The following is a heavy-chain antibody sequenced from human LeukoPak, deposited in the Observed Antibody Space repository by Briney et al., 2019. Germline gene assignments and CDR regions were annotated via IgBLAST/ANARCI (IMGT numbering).Heavy chain of an antibody. CDR1: GFIFNNYA. Sequence: GGSLRLSCAASGFIFNNYAMSWVRQAPGKGLEWVSAISGSGDRIFYADSVKGRFTISRDNSRNALYLQMNNLRADDTAVYFCAKSPPDGGSLDFWGQGTLVTVSS. CDR3: AKSPPDGGSLDF. V-gene: IGHV3-23*01. D-gene: IGHD3-10*01. J-gene: IGHJ4*02. CDR2: ISGSGDRI.